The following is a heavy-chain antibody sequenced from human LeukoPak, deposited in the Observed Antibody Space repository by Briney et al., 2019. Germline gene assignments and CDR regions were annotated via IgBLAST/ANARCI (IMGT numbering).Heavy chain of an antibody. CDR2: ISGSGGST. J-gene: IGHJ3*02. D-gene: IGHD2-2*01. V-gene: IGHV3-23*01. Sequence: PGGSLRLSCAASGFTFSSYAMSWVRQAPGKGLEWVSAISGSGGSTYYADSVKGRFTISRDNSKNTLYLQMNSLRAEDTAVYYCAKRPKRGIVVVPAAHDAFDIWGQGTMVTVSS. CDR3: AKRPKRGIVVVPAAHDAFDI. CDR1: GFTFSSYA.